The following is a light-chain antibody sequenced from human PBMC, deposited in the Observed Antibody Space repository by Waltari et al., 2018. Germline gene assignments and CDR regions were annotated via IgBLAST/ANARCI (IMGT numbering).Light chain of an antibody. CDR2: NVN. V-gene: IGLV2-11*01. Sequence: QSALTQPRSVSGSPGQSVNISCTGSSSNDGGYNYVFWYQHRPGKAPKLTIYNVNKSPSGVPDRFSGSKSANTASLTISGLQADDEAYYYGCSYAGGYTYVFGTGTKVTVL. CDR1: SSNDGGYNY. J-gene: IGLJ1*01. CDR3: CSYAGGYTYV.